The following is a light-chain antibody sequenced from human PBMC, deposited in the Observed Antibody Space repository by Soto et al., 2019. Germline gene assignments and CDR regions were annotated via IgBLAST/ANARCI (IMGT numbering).Light chain of an antibody. V-gene: IGLV1-36*01. CDR1: TSNIGNNA. Sequence: QSVLTQSPSVSGAPRQRVTITCSGSTSNIGNNAVSWYQQIPGEAPKLRLDYDDLLSSGVSDRFSASKSGTSASLAISGLQSADEADYYCATLDDTLNGVVFGEGTKLTVL. CDR2: YDD. J-gene: IGLJ3*02. CDR3: ATLDDTLNGVV.